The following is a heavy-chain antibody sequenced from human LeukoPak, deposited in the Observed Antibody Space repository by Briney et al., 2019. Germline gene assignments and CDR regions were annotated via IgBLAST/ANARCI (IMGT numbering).Heavy chain of an antibody. CDR2: IYYSGST. D-gene: IGHD5-18*01. V-gene: IGHV4-59*01. CDR1: GGSISSYY. Sequence: PSETLSLTCTVSGGSISSYYWSWIRQPPGKGLEWIGYIYYSGSTNYNPSLKSRVTISVDTSKNQFSLKLSSVTDADTAVYYCARARGYSYGLYYYYGMDVWGKGTTVTVSS. J-gene: IGHJ6*04. CDR3: ARARGYSYGLYYYYGMDV.